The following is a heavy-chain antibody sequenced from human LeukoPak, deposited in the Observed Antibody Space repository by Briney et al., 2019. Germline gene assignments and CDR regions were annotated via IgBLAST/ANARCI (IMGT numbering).Heavy chain of an antibody. CDR1: GFTFSSYV. CDR2: IRYDGSNK. D-gene: IGHD3-22*01. CDR3: AKPGYYYDSSGYYTTPYYFDY. J-gene: IGHJ4*02. Sequence: GGSLRLSCAASGFTFSSYVMHWVRQAPGKGLEWVAFIRYDGSNKYYADSVKGRFTISRDNSKNTLYLQMNSLRAEDTAVYYCAKPGYYYDSSGYYTTPYYFDYWGQGTLVTVSS. V-gene: IGHV3-30*02.